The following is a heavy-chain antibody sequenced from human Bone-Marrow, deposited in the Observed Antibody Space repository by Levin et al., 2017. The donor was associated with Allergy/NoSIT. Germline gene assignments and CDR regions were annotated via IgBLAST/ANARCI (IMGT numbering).Heavy chain of an antibody. V-gene: IGHV1-2*02. CDR1: GYTFTGYY. J-gene: IGHJ6*02. Sequence: ASVKVSCKASGYTFTGYYMHWVRQAPGQGLEWMGWINPNSGGTNYAQKFQGRVTMTRDTSISTAYMELSRLRSDDTAVYYCARDVCSPRYYGSGSYSPGGGMDVWGQGTTVTVSS. CDR3: ARDVCSPRYYGSGSYSPGGGMDV. D-gene: IGHD3-10*01. CDR2: INPNSGGT.